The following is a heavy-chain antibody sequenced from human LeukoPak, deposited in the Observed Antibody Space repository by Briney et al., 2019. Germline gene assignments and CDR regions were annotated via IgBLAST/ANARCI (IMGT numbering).Heavy chain of an antibody. CDR3: ARALPTRGYCSDGSCRYFDY. D-gene: IGHD2-15*01. CDR1: GYTFTSYY. Sequence: ASVKVSCKASGYTFTSYYMHWVRQAPGQGLEWMGIINPSGGSTSYAQKFQGRVTMTRDMSTSTVYMELSSLRSEDTAVYYCARALPTRGYCSDGSCRYFDYWGQGTLVTVSS. J-gene: IGHJ4*02. CDR2: INPSGGST. V-gene: IGHV1-46*01.